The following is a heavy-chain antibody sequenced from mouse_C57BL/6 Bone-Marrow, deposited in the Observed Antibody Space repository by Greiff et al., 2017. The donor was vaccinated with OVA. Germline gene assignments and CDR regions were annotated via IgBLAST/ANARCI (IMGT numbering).Heavy chain of an antibody. D-gene: IGHD1-1*01. Sequence: VQLQESGAELARPGASVKLSCKASGYTFTSYGISWVKQRTGQGLEWIGEIYPRSGNTYYNEKFKGKATLTADKSSRTPYMELLSRTSEEDAVYIGARGGYGSSYDYWGQGTTLTVSS. CDR3: ARGGYGSSYDY. V-gene: IGHV1-81*01. CDR1: GYTFTSYG. J-gene: IGHJ2*01. CDR2: IYPRSGNT.